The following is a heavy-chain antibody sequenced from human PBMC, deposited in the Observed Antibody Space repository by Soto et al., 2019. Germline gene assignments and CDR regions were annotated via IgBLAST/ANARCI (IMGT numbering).Heavy chain of an antibody. J-gene: IGHJ4*02. D-gene: IGHD2-2*01. Sequence: GSTYYNPSLKSRVTISVDTYKNQFSLKLSSVTAADTAVYYCVSIVVVPAAPPYYFDYWGQGTLVTVSS. CDR3: VSIVVVPAAPPYYFDY. CDR2: GST. V-gene: IGHV4-31*02.